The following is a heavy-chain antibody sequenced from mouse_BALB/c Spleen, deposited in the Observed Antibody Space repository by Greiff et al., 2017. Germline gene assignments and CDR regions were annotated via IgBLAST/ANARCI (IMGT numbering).Heavy chain of an antibody. CDR2: ISSGGGST. V-gene: IGHV5-12-1*01. D-gene: IGHD2-3*01. CDR3: ARQNDGYYPYAMDY. CDR1: GFAFSSYD. Sequence: EVKVVESGGGLVKPGGSLKLSCAASGFAFSSYDMSWVRQTPEKRLEWVAYISSGGGSTYYPDTVKGRFTISRDNAKNTLYLQMSSLKSEDTAMYYCARQNDGYYPYAMDYWGQGTSVTVSS. J-gene: IGHJ4*01.